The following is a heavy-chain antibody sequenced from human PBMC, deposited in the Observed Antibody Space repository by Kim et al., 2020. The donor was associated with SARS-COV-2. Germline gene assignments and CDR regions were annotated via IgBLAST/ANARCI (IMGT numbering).Heavy chain of an antibody. J-gene: IGHJ3*02. Sequence: GGSLRLSCSASGFTFSSYAMHWVRQAPGKGLEYVSAISSNGGSTYYADSVKGRFTISRDNSKNTLYLQMSSLRAEDTAVYYCVTPTYYYDSSSAGHAFDIXGQGTMVTVSS. CDR1: GFTFSSYA. D-gene: IGHD3-22*01. V-gene: IGHV3-64D*06. CDR2: ISSNGGST. CDR3: VTPTYYYDSSSAGHAFDI.